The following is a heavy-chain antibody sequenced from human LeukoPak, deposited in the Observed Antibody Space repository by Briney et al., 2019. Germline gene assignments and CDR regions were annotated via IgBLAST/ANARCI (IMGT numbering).Heavy chain of an antibody. Sequence: GGSLRLSCAASGFTFSSYSMNWVRQAPGKGLEWVSSISSSSSYIYYADPVKGRFTISRDNAKNSLYLQMNSLRAEDTAVYYCARVPQEKRSVVDYWGQGTLVTVSS. CDR1: GFTFSSYS. V-gene: IGHV3-21*01. D-gene: IGHD1-14*01. J-gene: IGHJ4*02. CDR2: ISSSSSYI. CDR3: ARVPQEKRSVVDY.